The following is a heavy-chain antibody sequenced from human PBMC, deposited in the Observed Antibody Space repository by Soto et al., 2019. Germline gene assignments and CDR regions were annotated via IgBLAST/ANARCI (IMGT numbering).Heavy chain of an antibody. CDR3: VKDLVVLSAIFDS. J-gene: IGHJ4*02. CDR1: GFTFGNYA. D-gene: IGHD2-21*02. V-gene: IGHV3-23*01. Sequence: GGSLRLSCAASGFTFGNYAMGWVRQAPGKGLEWVSGIVASGGRTFYADSAKGRFTISRDNSRSTLYLQMNSLRADDTAVYYCVKDLVVLSAIFDSWGRGTLVTVSS. CDR2: IVASGGRT.